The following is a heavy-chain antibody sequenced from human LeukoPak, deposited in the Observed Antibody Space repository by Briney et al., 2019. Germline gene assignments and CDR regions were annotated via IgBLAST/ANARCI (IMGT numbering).Heavy chain of an antibody. Sequence: GGSLRLSCAASGFTFSSYGMHWVRQAPGKGLEWVAFIRYDGSNKYYADSVKGRFTVSRDNSKNTLYLQMNSLRAEDTAVYYCVKDRSTMVRGVIITPPFDYWGQGTLVTVSS. CDR1: GFTFSSYG. D-gene: IGHD3-10*01. CDR2: IRYDGSNK. J-gene: IGHJ4*02. V-gene: IGHV3-30*02. CDR3: VKDRSTMVRGVIITPPFDY.